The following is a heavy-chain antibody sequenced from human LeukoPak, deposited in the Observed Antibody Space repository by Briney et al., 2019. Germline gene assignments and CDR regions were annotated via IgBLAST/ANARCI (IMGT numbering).Heavy chain of an antibody. D-gene: IGHD3-10*01. CDR2: IKSGDTT. V-gene: IGHV4-39*01. Sequence: PSETLSLTCTVSDGSISSRTFYWGWIRQPPGRGLVWIGSIKSGDTTYYNASLKSRVTMFVDTSKKQVSLEVSSVTAADTAVYYCARQRAWFGEWAFDYWGRGTLVTVSS. J-gene: IGHJ4*02. CDR3: ARQRAWFGEWAFDY. CDR1: DGSISSRTFY.